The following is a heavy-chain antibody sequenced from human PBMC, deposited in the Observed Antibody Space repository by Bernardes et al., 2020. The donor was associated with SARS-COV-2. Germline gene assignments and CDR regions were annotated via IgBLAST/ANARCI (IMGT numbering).Heavy chain of an antibody. CDR3: ARDTLVLRYFDWSPGGMDV. CDR2: MNPNSGNT. V-gene: IGHV1-8*01. Sequence: ASVKDSCKASGYTFTSYDINWVRQATGQGLEWMGWMNPNSGNTGYAQKFQGRVTMTRNTSISTAYMELSSLRSEDTAVYYCARDTLVLRYFDWSPGGMDVWGQGTTVTVSS. D-gene: IGHD3-9*01. J-gene: IGHJ6*02. CDR1: GYTFTSYD.